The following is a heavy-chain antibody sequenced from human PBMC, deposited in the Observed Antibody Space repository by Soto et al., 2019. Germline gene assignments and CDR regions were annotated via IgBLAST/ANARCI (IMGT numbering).Heavy chain of an antibody. CDR3: SRGSDGRAYFCPIGDGMDV. D-gene: IGHD3-10*01. CDR2: ISGRSGNS. V-gene: IGHV1-18*01. J-gene: IGHJ6*02. Sequence: QVQLVQSGTEVKKPGASVKVSCKTSGYSFANQAVNWVRQAPGQGLEWVGWISGRSGNSNYAETVRGRVTLTTDTSTSTAYLELRALPTDDTAVYYCSRGSDGRAYFCPIGDGMDVWGQGTTVTVSS. CDR1: GYSFANQA.